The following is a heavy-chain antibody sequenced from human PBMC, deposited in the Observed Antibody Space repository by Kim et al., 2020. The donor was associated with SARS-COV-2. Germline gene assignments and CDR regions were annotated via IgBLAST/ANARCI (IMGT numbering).Heavy chain of an antibody. D-gene: IGHD3-16*02. V-gene: IGHV3-9*01. Sequence: GGSLRLSCAASGFTFDDYAMHWVRQAPGKGLEWVSGISWNSGSIGYADSVKGRFTISRDNAKNSLYLQMNSLRAEDTALYYCAKELSARDYYDYVWGSYLARDWYFDLWGRGTLVTVSS. CDR3: AKELSARDYYDYVWGSYLARDWYFDL. CDR1: GFTFDDYA. CDR2: ISWNSGSI. J-gene: IGHJ2*01.